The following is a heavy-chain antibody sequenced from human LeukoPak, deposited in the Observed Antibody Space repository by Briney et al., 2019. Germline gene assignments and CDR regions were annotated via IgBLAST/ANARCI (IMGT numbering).Heavy chain of an antibody. V-gene: IGHV4-39*07. CDR1: GGSISSSSYY. Sequence: PSETLSLTCTVSGGSISSSSYYWGWIRQPPGKGLEWIGSIYYSGSTYYNPSLKSRVTISVDTSKNQFSLKLSSVTAADTAVYYCARDSYYGSGSYDWGQGTLVTVSS. J-gene: IGHJ4*02. D-gene: IGHD3-10*01. CDR3: ARDSYYGSGSYD. CDR2: IYYSGST.